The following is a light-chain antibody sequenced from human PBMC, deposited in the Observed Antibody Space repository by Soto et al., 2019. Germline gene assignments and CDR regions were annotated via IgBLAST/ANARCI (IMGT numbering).Light chain of an antibody. CDR1: QSLSSNY. CDR2: GTS. V-gene: IGKV3-20*01. CDR3: QQYGGSAFT. J-gene: IGKJ3*01. Sequence: EIVLTQSPVTRSCSPLERAALSCIAGQSLSSNYLAWYQQKPGQAPRLLISGTSNRATGIPDRFSGSGSGTDFTLTISRLEPDDFAVYYCQQYGGSAFTFGPGTKVDIK.